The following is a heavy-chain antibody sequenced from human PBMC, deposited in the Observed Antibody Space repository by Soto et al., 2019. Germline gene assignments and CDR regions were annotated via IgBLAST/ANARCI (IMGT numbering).Heavy chain of an antibody. J-gene: IGHJ4*02. CDR1: GGSISTYY. Sequence: NPSETLSLTCTVSGGSISTYYWSWIRQPPGKGLEWIGYINYSGRTNYNPSLKSRVTMSLDTSKNQFSLKLRSVTAADTALFYCAGYAGSSWFDYWGQGTLVTVSS. V-gene: IGHV4-59*01. CDR3: AGYAGSSWFDY. D-gene: IGHD6-13*01. CDR2: INYSGRT.